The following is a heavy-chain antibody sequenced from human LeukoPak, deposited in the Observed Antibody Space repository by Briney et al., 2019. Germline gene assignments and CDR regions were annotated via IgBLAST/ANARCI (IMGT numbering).Heavy chain of an antibody. CDR1: GFTVSSNY. D-gene: IGHD2-2*01. J-gene: IGHJ4*02. CDR2: IYSGGST. Sequence: PGGSLRLSCAASGFTVSSNYMSWVRQAPGKGLEWVSVIYSGGSTYYADSVKGRFTFSRDNSKNTLYLQMNSLRAEDTAVYYCARYVPAAWDYWGQGTLVTVSS. V-gene: IGHV3-53*05. CDR3: ARYVPAAWDY.